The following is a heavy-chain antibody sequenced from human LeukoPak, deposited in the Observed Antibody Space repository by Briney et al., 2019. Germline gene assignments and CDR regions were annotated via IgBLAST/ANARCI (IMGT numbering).Heavy chain of an antibody. CDR1: GFTVSSNY. CDR3: AKERREQSRDNYFDY. Sequence: PGGSLRLSCAVSGFTVSSNYMNWVRQAPGKGLEWVSIVYSGGNTYYADSVKGRFTISRDNPKNTLYLQMNSLRAEDTAVYYCAKERREQSRDNYFDYWGQGTLVTVSS. D-gene: IGHD1-1*01. CDR2: VYSGGNT. J-gene: IGHJ4*02. V-gene: IGHV3-66*01.